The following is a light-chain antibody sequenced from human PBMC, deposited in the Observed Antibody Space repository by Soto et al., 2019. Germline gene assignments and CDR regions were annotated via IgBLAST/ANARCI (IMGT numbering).Light chain of an antibody. CDR1: QSVSSD. J-gene: IGKJ1*01. CDR3: QPYNNWSRM. Sequence: EIVMTQSPATLSVSPGERATLSCRASQSVSSDLAWYHQKPGQAPWLLIYGASTRSTGIAARLSGSGSWSESTLTIYGPLSKAFAEAECQPYNNWSRMVGQCTKMEIE. V-gene: IGKV3-15*01. CDR2: GAS.